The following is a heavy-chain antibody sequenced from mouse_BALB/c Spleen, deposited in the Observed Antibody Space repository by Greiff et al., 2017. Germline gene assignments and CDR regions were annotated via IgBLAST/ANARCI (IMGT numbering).Heavy chain of an antibody. CDR2: ISYSGST. CDR3: ARRGSTMITTGAMDY. J-gene: IGHJ4*01. CDR1: GYSITSDYA. D-gene: IGHD2-4*01. Sequence: DVQLQESGPGLVKPSQSLSLTCTVTGYSITSDYAWNWIRQFPGNKLEWMGYISYSGSTSYNPSLKSRISITRDTSKNQFFLQLNSVTTEDTATYYCARRGSTMITTGAMDYWGQGTSVTVSS. V-gene: IGHV3-2*02.